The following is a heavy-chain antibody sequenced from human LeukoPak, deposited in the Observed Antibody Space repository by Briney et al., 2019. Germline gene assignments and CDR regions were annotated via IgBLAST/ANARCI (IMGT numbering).Heavy chain of an antibody. CDR1: GFTFSNYW. V-gene: IGHV3-74*01. CDR2: IKGDGSHT. Sequence: GGSLRLSCAASGFTFSNYWMQWVRQAPGKGLVWVSRIKGDGSHTIYADSVKGRFAISRDNAKNTLYLQMKSLRAEDTAVYYCVRDWDHFDFDSWGLGTLVTVSS. CDR3: VRDWDHFDFDS. J-gene: IGHJ5*01. D-gene: IGHD3-9*01.